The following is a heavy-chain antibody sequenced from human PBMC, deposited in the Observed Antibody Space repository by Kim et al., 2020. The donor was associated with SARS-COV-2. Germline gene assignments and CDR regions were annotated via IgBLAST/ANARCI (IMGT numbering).Heavy chain of an antibody. V-gene: IGHV3-21*01. J-gene: IGHJ4*02. Sequence: GGSLRLSCAASGFTFSSYSMNWVRQAPGKGLEWVSSISSSSSYIYYADSVKGRFTISRDNAKNSLYLQMNSLRAEDTAVYYCARSPTRHDYGDYWGQGTLVTVSS. CDR3: ARSPTRHDYGDY. CDR1: GFTFSSYS. CDR2: ISSSSSYI.